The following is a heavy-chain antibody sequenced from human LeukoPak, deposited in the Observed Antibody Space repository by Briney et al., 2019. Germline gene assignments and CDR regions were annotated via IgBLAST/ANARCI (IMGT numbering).Heavy chain of an antibody. Sequence: GGSLRLSCAASGFPFSSYWMSWVRQAPGKGLEWVANIKQDGSGKYYVDSVKGRFTISRDNAKNSLYLQMNSLRAEDTAVYYCARGRGVDVWGQGTTVTVSS. CDR2: IKQDGSGK. CDR3: ARGRGVDV. J-gene: IGHJ6*02. V-gene: IGHV3-7*01. CDR1: GFPFSSYW.